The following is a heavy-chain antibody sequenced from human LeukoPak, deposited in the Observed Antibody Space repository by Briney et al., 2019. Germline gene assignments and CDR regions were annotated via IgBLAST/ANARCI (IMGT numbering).Heavy chain of an antibody. J-gene: IGHJ4*02. CDR1: GFTFSSDA. Sequence: GGSLRLSCAASGFTFSSDAMSWVRQAPGKGLEWVSAISGSGGSTYYADSVKGRFTISRDNSKNTVHLQVNSLRADDTAIYYCAKGPRAVQHGNHRFDNWGQGTRITVSS. D-gene: IGHD1-14*01. V-gene: IGHV3-23*01. CDR3: AKGPRAVQHGNHRFDN. CDR2: ISGSGGST.